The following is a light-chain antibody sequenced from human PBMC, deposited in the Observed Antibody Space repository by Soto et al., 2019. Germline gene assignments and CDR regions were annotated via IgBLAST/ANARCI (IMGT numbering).Light chain of an antibody. Sequence: DIQMTQSPSSLSASVGDRVTITCRARQGISNYLAWYQQKPGKVPKLLIYAASTLQSGVPSRFSGSGSGTDFTPTIRSLQPEDVATYCCQIHNRAPITVAQGQRLA. CDR1: QGISNY. V-gene: IGKV1-27*01. CDR3: QIHNRAPIT. J-gene: IGKJ5*01. CDR2: AAS.